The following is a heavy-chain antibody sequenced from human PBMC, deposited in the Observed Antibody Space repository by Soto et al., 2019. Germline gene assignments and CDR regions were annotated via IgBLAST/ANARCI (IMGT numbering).Heavy chain of an antibody. CDR3: ARDIAEAVAAIRRGSEPYYFDY. CDR2: ISSRSTTI. V-gene: IGHV3-48*02. D-gene: IGHD5-12*01. Sequence: EVQLVQSGGGLVQPGGSLRLSCAASGFIFSSYSMNWVRQAPGKGLEWISYISSRSTTIYYADSVKGRFTISRDNAKNSLSLQMNSLRDEDTAVYYCARDIAEAVAAIRRGSEPYYFDYWGQGTLVTVSS. J-gene: IGHJ4*02. CDR1: GFIFSSYS.